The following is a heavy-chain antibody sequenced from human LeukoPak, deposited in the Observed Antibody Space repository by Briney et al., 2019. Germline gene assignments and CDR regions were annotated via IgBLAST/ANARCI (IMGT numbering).Heavy chain of an antibody. J-gene: IGHJ6*02. CDR3: ARDYSPHYYYGMDV. CDR1: GFTFVDYA. V-gene: IGHV3-53*01. D-gene: IGHD1-26*01. Sequence: GGSLSLSCAASGFTFVDYAMHWVRQAPGPGLEWVSVIYSGGSTYYADSVKGRFTISRDNSKNTLYLQMNSLRAEDTAVYYCARDYSPHYYYGMDVWGQGTTVTVSS. CDR2: IYSGGST.